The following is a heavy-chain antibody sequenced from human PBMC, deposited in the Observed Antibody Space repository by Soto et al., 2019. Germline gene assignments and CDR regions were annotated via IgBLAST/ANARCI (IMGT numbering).Heavy chain of an antibody. J-gene: IGHJ4*02. Sequence: GASVKVSCKASGYTFTSYDINWVRQATGQGLEWMGWMNPNSGIANYAQKFQGRVTITADKSTSTAYMELSSLRSEDTAVYYCARDRCSGGSCYVRDYWGQGTLVTVSS. CDR2: MNPNSGIA. D-gene: IGHD2-15*01. CDR1: GYTFTSYD. V-gene: IGHV1-69*10. CDR3: ARDRCSGGSCYVRDY.